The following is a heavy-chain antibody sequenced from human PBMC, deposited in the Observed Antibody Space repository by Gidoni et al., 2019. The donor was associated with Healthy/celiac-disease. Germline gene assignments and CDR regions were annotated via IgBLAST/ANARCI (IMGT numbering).Heavy chain of an antibody. Sequence: QVPLVQSGAEVKKPGSSVKVSCKASGGSFISYTISWVRQAPGQGLEWMGRIIPILGIANYAQKFQGRVTITADKSTSTGYMELSSRRSEDTAVYYCARAAAAAETDWFDPWGQGTQVTVSS. CDR3: ARAAAAAETDWFDP. J-gene: IGHJ5*02. V-gene: IGHV1-69*02. CDR1: GGSFISYT. CDR2: IIPILGIA. D-gene: IGHD6-13*01.